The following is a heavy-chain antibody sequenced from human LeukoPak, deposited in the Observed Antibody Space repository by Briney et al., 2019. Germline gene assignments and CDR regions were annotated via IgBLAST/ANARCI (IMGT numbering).Heavy chain of an antibody. CDR2: IGGSGGNT. V-gene: IGHV3-23*01. J-gene: IGHJ4*02. CDR3: AKSRHGYTYGKFDY. D-gene: IGHD5-18*01. CDR1: GFTFSSYE. Sequence: GGSLRLSCAASGFTFSSYEMNWVRQAPGKGLEWVSGIGGSGGNTFYADSVKGRFTISRDTSKNMLYLQMNSLRVEDTAVYYCAKSRHGYTYGKFDYWGQGALVTVSS.